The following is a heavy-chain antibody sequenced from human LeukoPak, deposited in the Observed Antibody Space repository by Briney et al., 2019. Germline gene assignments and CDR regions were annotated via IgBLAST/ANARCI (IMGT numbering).Heavy chain of an antibody. CDR1: RYTFTSYY. D-gene: IGHD3-3*01. CDR3: AISTILRFSWFDP. V-gene: IGHV1-2*02. J-gene: IGHJ5*02. CDR2: INPNSGGT. Sequence: ASVKVSCKASRYTFTSYYMHWVRQAPGQGREWMGWINPNSGGTNYAQKFQGRVTMTRDTSINTAYMELSRLRSDDTAVYYCAISTILRFSWFDPWGQGTLVTVSS.